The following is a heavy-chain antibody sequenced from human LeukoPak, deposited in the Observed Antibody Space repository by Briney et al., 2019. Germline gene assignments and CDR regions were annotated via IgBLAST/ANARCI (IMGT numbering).Heavy chain of an antibody. CDR3: ARDGAGFDY. Sequence: GGSLRLSCAASGFSVSGSYMNWVRQAPGKGLEWVSVIYSGGSTYYADSVQGRFTISRDNSNNTLYLQMNSLRAGDTAVYYCARDGAGFDYWGQGILVTVSS. D-gene: IGHD6-13*01. J-gene: IGHJ4*02. CDR2: IYSGGST. V-gene: IGHV3-53*01. CDR1: GFSVSGSY.